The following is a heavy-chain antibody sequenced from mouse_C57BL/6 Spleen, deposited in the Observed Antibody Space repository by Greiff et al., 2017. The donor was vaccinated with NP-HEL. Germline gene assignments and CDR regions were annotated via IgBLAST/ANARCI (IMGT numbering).Heavy chain of an antibody. CDR3: ARSGSNYDYAMDY. J-gene: IGHJ4*01. CDR2: IYPSDSET. Sequence: QVQLQQPGAELVRPGSSVKLSCKASGYTFTSYWMDWVKQRPGQGLEWIGNIYPSDSETHYNQKFKDKATLTVDKSSSTAYMQLSSLTSVDSAVYYCARSGSNYDYAMDYWGQGTSVTVSS. V-gene: IGHV1-61*01. CDR1: GYTFTSYW. D-gene: IGHD2-5*01.